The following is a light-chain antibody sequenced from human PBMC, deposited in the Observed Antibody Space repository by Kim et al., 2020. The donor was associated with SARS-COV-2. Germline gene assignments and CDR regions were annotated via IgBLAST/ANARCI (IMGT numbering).Light chain of an antibody. CDR1: QSVSSSY. CDR2: GAS. V-gene: IGKV3-20*01. J-gene: IGKJ2*01. Sequence: EIVLTQSPGTLSLSPGERATLSCRASQSVSSSYLAWYQQKPGQAPRLLIYGASSRATGIPDRFSGSGSGIDFTLTISRLEPEDFAVYYCQQYGSSPAFGQGTKLEI. CDR3: QQYGSSPA.